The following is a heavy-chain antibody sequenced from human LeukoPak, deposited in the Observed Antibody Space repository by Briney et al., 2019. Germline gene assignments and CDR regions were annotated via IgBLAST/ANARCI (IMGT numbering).Heavy chain of an antibody. CDR1: GCTFSSYA. J-gene: IGHJ3*02. V-gene: IGHV3-23*01. D-gene: IGHD3-10*01. Sequence: GGSLRLSCAASGCTFSSYAMSWVRQAPGKGLEWVSAISGRGGSTYYADSVKGRFTISRDNSKNTLYLQMNSLRAEDTAVYYCAKDVGSRHVLLWFGQLLGIWGQGTMVTVSS. CDR2: ISGRGGST. CDR3: AKDVGSRHVLLWFGQLLGI.